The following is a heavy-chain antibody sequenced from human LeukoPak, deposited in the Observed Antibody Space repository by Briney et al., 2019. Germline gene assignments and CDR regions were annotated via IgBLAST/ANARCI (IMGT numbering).Heavy chain of an antibody. CDR2: IYTSGNT. V-gene: IGHV4-4*07. CDR1: GASVGDYY. CDR3: AVDNRDF. J-gene: IGHJ4*02. Sequence: SETLSLTCTVSGASVGDYYWSWIREAAGKGLEWLGRIYTSGNTIYNPSLQSRVTISVDVSKNQFSLRLISMTAADTGIYYCAVDNRDFWGQGTLVTVSS. D-gene: IGHD2/OR15-2a*01.